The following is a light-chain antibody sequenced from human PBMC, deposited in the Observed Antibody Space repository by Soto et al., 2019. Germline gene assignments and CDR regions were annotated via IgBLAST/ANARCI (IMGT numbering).Light chain of an antibody. CDR2: AAS. Sequence: EVELTQSPGTLSLSPGEGATLSCRASETVRSNLAWYQQKPGQAPRLLIYAASTRATGIPARFIGNGSGTEFTLTISSLQSEDFAVYYCQQYNNWWTFGQGTKVDIK. V-gene: IGKV3D-15*01. CDR1: ETVRSN. J-gene: IGKJ1*01. CDR3: QQYNNWWT.